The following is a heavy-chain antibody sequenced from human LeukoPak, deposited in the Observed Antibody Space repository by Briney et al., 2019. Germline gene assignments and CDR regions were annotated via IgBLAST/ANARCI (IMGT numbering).Heavy chain of an antibody. CDR3: ARAPVGATDDAFDI. J-gene: IGHJ3*02. CDR2: RNPNSGNT. Sequence: ASVKDSCMASGYTFTSYDINWVRQATGPGLEWMGWRNPNSGNTGYAQKFQGRVAITRNTSISTAYMELSSLRSEDTAVYYCARAPVGATDDAFDIWGQGTMVTVSS. V-gene: IGHV1-8*03. D-gene: IGHD1-26*01. CDR1: GYTFTSYD.